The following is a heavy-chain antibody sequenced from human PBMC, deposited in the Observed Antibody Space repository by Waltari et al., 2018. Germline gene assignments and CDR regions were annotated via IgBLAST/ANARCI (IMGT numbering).Heavy chain of an antibody. V-gene: IGHV3-53*02. CDR1: GFTVNCNN. CDR3: ARDRPFDL. CDR2: LYSGGST. Sequence: EVQMVETGGGLIQPGGSLRRSCAVSGFTVNCNNMSWVRQAPGKGLGWVSVLYSGGSTFYADSVKGRFSISREISKNTLYLQMNSLRAEDTAVYYCARDRPFDLWGRGTLVTVSS. J-gene: IGHJ2*01.